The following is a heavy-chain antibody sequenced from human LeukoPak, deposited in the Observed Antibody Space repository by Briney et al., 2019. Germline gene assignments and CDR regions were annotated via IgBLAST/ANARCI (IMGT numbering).Heavy chain of an antibody. D-gene: IGHD2-2*01. V-gene: IGHV1-8*01. CDR3: ARDPYCSSTSCQYNWFDP. Sequence: ASVKVSCKASGYTFTSYDINWVRQATGQGLEWMGWMNPNSGNTGYAQKFQGRVTMTRNTSISTAYMELSRLRSDDTAVYYCARDPYCSSTSCQYNWFDPWGQGTLVTVSS. J-gene: IGHJ5*02. CDR1: GYTFTSYD. CDR2: MNPNSGNT.